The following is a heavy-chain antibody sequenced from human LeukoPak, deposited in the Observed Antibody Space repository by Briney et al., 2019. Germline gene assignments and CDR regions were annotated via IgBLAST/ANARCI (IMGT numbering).Heavy chain of an antibody. J-gene: IGHJ4*02. CDR1: GGSFSGYY. CDR2: INHSGST. V-gene: IGHV4-34*01. D-gene: IGHD3-10*01. Sequence: SETLSLTCAVYGGSFSGYYWSWIRQPPGKGLEWIGEINHSGSTNYNPSLKSRVTISVDTSKNQFSLKLSSVTAADTAVYYCARVSLVRGAPDYYFDYWGQGTLVTVSS. CDR3: ARVSLVRGAPDYYFDY.